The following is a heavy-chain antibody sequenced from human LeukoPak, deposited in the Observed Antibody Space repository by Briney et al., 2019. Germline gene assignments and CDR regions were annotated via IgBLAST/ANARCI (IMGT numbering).Heavy chain of an antibody. D-gene: IGHD4-17*01. CDR3: ASPHDYGDYYGMDV. V-gene: IGHV7-4-1*02. CDR2: INTNTGNP. J-gene: IGHJ6*02. Sequence: ASVKVSCKASGYTFTSYAMNWVRQAPGQGLEWMGWINTNTGNPTYAQGFTGRFVFSLDTSVSTAYLQISSLKAEDTAVYYCASPHDYGDYYGMDVWGQGTTVTVSS. CDR1: GYTFTSYA.